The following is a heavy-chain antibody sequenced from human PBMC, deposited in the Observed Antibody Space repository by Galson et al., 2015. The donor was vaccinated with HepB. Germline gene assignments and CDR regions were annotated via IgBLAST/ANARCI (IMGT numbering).Heavy chain of an antibody. Sequence: SLRLSCAASGFTFSSYAMHWVRQAPGKGLEWVAVISYDGSKKYYADSVKGRFAISRDNSKSTLYLQMDSLRVEDTAVYYCARGDVSDYVPTPFDSWGQGTLVTVSS. CDR2: ISYDGSKK. J-gene: IGHJ4*02. CDR3: ARGDVSDYVPTPFDS. CDR1: GFTFSSYA. V-gene: IGHV3-30*09. D-gene: IGHD1-26*01.